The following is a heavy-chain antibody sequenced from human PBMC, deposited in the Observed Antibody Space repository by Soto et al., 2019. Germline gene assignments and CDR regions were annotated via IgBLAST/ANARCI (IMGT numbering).Heavy chain of an antibody. Sequence: PSETLSLTCAVYGGSFNGYYWSWIRQPPGKGLEWIGEINHSGSTNYNPSLKIRVTISVDTSKNQFSLKLSSVTAADTAVYYCSRGCTGGVGAPGTCWFDPWGQGTLVTVSS. J-gene: IGHJ5*02. CDR3: SRGCTGGVGAPGTCWFDP. CDR2: INHSGST. CDR1: GGSFNGYY. V-gene: IGHV4-34*01. D-gene: IGHD6-13*01.